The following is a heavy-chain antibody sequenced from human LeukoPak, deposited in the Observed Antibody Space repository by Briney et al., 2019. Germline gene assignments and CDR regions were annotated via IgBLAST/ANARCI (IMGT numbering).Heavy chain of an antibody. J-gene: IGHJ5*02. CDR3: ARARAAELRYFVAVWFDP. CDR2: INPNSGGT. V-gene: IGHV1-2*02. CDR1: GYTFTGYY. D-gene: IGHD3-9*01. Sequence: ASVKVSCKASGYTFTGYYMHWVRQAPGQGLEWMGWINPNSGGTNYAQKFQGRVTMTRDTSISTAYMELSRLRSDDTAVYYCARARAAELRYFVAVWFDPWGQGTLVTVSS.